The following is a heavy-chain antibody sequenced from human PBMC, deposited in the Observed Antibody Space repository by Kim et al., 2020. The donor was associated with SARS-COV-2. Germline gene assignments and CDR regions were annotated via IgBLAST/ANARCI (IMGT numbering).Heavy chain of an antibody. D-gene: IGHD1-26*01. CDR1: GFNFRNFA. CDR3: VKDFHSGTYRYFDY. J-gene: IGHJ4*02. Sequence: GGSLRLSCLASGFNFRNFAMHWVRQAPGKGLESVSSLSNDGGNTCYADSVKGRFTISRDNSKNTLSLQMSSLRPEDTAVYYCVKDFHSGTYRYFDYWGQG. CDR2: LSNDGGNT. V-gene: IGHV3-64D*06.